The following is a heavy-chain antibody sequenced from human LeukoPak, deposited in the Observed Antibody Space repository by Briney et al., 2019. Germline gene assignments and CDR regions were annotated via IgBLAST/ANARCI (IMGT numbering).Heavy chain of an antibody. CDR2: IKEDGSDK. J-gene: IGHJ4*02. D-gene: IGHD3-3*01. V-gene: IGHV3-7*03. CDR1: GFTFSNYW. Sequence: GGSLRLSCAASGFTFSNYWMSWVRQTPGKGLEWVANIKEDGSDKYYVDSLKGRFTISRDNAKNSLYLQMNSLRAEDTALYYCAKDRTRQACWGQGTLVTVSS. CDR3: AKDRTRQAC.